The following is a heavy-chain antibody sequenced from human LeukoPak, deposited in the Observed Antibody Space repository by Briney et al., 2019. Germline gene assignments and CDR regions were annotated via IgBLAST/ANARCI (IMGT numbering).Heavy chain of an antibody. J-gene: IGHJ5*02. D-gene: IGHD3-3*01. Sequence: PGGSLRLSCAASGFTFSSYAMSWVRQAPGKGLEWVSAISGSGGSTYYADSVKGRFTISRDNSKNTLYLQMNSLRAEDTAVYYCAKDLPYWSVKTNWFDPWGQGTLVTVSS. CDR1: GFTFSSYA. V-gene: IGHV3-23*01. CDR2: ISGSGGST. CDR3: AKDLPYWSVKTNWFDP.